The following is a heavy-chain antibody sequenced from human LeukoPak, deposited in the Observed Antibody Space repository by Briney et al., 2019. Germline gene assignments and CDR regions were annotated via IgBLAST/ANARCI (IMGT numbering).Heavy chain of an antibody. CDR1: GYTFTGYA. V-gene: IGHV7-4-1*02. CDR3: ARGLSDYYYDSSGYPL. D-gene: IGHD3-22*01. Sequence: ASVKVSCKASGYTFTGYAMNWVRQDPGHGLEWMGWINTNTGNPTYAQGFTGRFVISLDTSVSTAYLQISGLKAEDTAVYYCARGLSDYYYDSSGYPLWGQGTLVTVSS. J-gene: IGHJ4*02. CDR2: INTNTGNP.